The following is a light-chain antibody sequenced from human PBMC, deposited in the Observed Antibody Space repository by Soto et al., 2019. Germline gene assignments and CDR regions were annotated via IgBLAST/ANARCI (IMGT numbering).Light chain of an antibody. J-gene: IGLJ7*01. CDR3: GTWDSSLSFV. CDR1: SSNIGNNY. V-gene: IGLV1-51*01. CDR2: DNN. Sequence: QSVLTQPPSVSAAPGQTVTISCSGSSSNIGNNYVSWYQQLPGTAPKLLIYDNNKRPSGIPDRFSGSKSGTSATLGITGLQTGDEADYYCGTWDSSLSFVFGGGTQLTVL.